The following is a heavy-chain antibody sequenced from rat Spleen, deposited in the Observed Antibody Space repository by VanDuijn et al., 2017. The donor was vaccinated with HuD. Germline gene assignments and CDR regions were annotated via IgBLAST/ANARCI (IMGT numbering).Heavy chain of an antibody. J-gene: IGHJ2*01. Sequence: QVQLKESGPGLVQPSQTLSLTCTVSGFPLTSNSVHWVRQPPGKGLEWMGGIWGDGSSDYNSALKSRLSISRDTSKSQVFLKMNSLQTDDTAIYFCTGRRDFDYWGQGVMVTVSS. CDR2: IWGDGSS. V-gene: IGHV2-1*01. CDR3: TGRRDFDY. CDR1: GFPLTSNS. D-gene: IGHD1-11*01.